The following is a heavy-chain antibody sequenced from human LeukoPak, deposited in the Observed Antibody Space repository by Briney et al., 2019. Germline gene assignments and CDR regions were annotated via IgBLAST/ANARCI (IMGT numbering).Heavy chain of an antibody. J-gene: IGHJ6*02. V-gene: IGHV3-48*01. Sequence: GGSLRLSCAASGFTFSSYSMNWVRQAPGKGLEWVSYISSSSTIYYADSVKGRFTTSRDNAKNSLYLQMNSLRAEDTAVYYCARAMSYGLGLDVWGQGTTVTVSS. CDR3: ARAMSYGLGLDV. CDR1: GFTFSSYS. D-gene: IGHD5-18*01. CDR2: ISSSSTI.